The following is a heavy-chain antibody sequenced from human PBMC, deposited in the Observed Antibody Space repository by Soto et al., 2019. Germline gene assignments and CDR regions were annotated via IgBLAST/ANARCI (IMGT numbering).Heavy chain of an antibody. V-gene: IGHV1-18*01. CDR2: ISAYNGNT. Sequence: ASVKVSCKASGYTFTSYGISWVRQAPGQGLEWMGWISAYNGNTNYAQKLQGRVTMTTDTSTSTAYMELRRLRSDDTAVYYCARALGYGSGSYYVSYGMDVWGQGTTVTVSS. J-gene: IGHJ6*02. D-gene: IGHD3-10*01. CDR1: GYTFTSYG. CDR3: ARALGYGSGSYYVSYGMDV.